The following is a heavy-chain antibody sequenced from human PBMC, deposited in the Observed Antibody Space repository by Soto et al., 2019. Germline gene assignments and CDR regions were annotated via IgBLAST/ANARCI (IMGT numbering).Heavy chain of an antibody. J-gene: IGHJ3*02. CDR1: GYTLTELS. CDR2: FDPEDGET. Sequence: ASVKVSCKVSGYTLTELSMHWVRQAPGKGLEWMGGFDPEDGETIYAQKFQGRVTMTEDTSTDTAYMELSSLRSEDTAVYYCATDLSSGFAFDIWGQGTMVTVSS. CDR3: ATDLSSGFAFDI. V-gene: IGHV1-24*01. D-gene: IGHD6-19*01.